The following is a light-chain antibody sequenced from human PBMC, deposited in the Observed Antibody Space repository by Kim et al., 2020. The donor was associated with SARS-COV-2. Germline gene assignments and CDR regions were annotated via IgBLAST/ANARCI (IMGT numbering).Light chain of an antibody. CDR1: QSVKNK. Sequence: LPPGEAVPLSCRANQSVKNKLAWYQQKSGQAPRLLIYDASIRATGIPARFSGSGFGTDFTLTISSLEPEDCAVYYCQQRDSWPRTFGQGTKVDIK. V-gene: IGKV3-11*01. CDR2: DAS. J-gene: IGKJ1*01. CDR3: QQRDSWPRT.